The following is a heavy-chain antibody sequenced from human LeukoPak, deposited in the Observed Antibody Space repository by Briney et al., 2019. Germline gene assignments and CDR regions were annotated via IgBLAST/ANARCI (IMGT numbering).Heavy chain of an antibody. CDR3: ARGAGAYSSGWYRGAFDI. CDR2: ISAYNGNT. Sequence: ASVKVSCKASGYTFTSYGISWVRQAPGQGLEWMGWISAYNGNTNYAQKLQGRVTMTTDTSTSTDYMELRSLRSAGTAVYYCARGAGAYSSGWYRGAFDIWGQGTMVTVSS. V-gene: IGHV1-18*01. J-gene: IGHJ3*02. D-gene: IGHD6-19*01. CDR1: GYTFTSYG.